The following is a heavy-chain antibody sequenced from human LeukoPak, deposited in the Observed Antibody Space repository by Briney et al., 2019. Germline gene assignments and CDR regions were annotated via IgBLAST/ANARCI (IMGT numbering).Heavy chain of an antibody. CDR2: IHHSGIT. J-gene: IGHJ5*02. V-gene: IGHV4-38-2*02. D-gene: IGHD3-22*01. CDR1: VYSISSGYY. CDR3: ARDQYYYDSSGYKRRQRWFDP. Sequence: PSETLSLTCTVSVYSISSGYYWGWIRQPPGKGLEWIGSIHHSGITYYNPSLKSRVTISVDTSKNQFSLKLSSVTAADTAVYYCARDQYYYDSSGYKRRQRWFDPWGQGTLVTVSS.